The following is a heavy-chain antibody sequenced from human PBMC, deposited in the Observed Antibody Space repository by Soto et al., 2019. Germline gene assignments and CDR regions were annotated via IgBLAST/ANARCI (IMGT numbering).Heavy chain of an antibody. CDR3: AKGCGSGGILDS. V-gene: IGHV3-23*01. CDR2: ISAAAHST. CDR1: GFTFIDYA. J-gene: IGHJ4*02. Sequence: EVHLLDSGGGLVQPGGSLRLSCAASGFTFIDYAMSWVRQAPGKGLEWVATISAAAHSTFSADYEKGRFTISGDNSKNKPYLQMNSLIVEDTAFDFAAKGCGSGGILDSGGRGTLVTVSS. D-gene: IGHD3-16*01.